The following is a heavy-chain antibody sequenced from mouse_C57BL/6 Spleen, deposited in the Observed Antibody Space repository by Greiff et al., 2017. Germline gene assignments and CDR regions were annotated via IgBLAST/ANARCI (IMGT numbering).Heavy chain of an antibody. Sequence: DVKLVESGGDLVKPGGSLKLSCAASGFTFSSYGMSWVRQTPDKRLEWVATISSGGSYTYYPDSVKGRFTISRDNAKNTLYLQMSSLKSEDTAMYYCAGDLYWGQGTLVTVSA. CDR2: ISSGGSYT. CDR3: AGDLY. J-gene: IGHJ3*01. CDR1: GFTFSSYG. V-gene: IGHV5-6*02.